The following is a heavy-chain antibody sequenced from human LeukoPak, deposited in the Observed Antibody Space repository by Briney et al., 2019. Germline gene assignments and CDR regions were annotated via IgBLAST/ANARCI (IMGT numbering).Heavy chain of an antibody. D-gene: IGHD2-2*01. CDR1: GFTFSNSI. CDR3: ARGHMSSTGHDWFFDF. V-gene: IGHV3-21*01. Sequence: PGGSLRLSCAASGFTFSNSIMNWVRQAPGKGLEWVSSISTSSDYIYNADSVKGRFTISRDNAKNSLYLQMSSLRAEDTAVYYCARGHMSSTGHDWFFDFWGRGTLVTVSS. J-gene: IGHJ2*01. CDR2: ISTSSDYI.